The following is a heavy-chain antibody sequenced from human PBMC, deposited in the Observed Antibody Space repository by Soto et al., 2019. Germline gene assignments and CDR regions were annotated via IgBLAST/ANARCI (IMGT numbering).Heavy chain of an antibody. J-gene: IGHJ5*02. V-gene: IGHV2-5*01. CDR1: GFSLSTNGVG. D-gene: IGHD1-26*01. CDR3: AREGAIVPRFFDP. CDR2: IYWNDDK. Sequence: QITLKESGPTLVKPTETLTLICTFSGFSLSTNGVGVGWIRQPPGKALESLALIYWNDDKRYSPSLQSRLTITKDTSKIQVVFTMTNPDPVDTATYYCAREGAIVPRFFDPWGQGILVTVSS.